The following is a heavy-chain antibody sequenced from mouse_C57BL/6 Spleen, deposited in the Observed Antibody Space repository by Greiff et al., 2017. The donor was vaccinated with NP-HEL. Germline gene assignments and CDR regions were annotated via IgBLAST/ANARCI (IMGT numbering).Heavy chain of an antibody. CDR1: GYAFSSYW. J-gene: IGHJ1*03. V-gene: IGHV1-80*01. D-gene: IGHD2-5*01. Sequence: VQLQQSGASVKISCKASGYAFSSYWMNWVKQRPGKGLEWIGQIYPGDGDTNYNGKFKGKATLTADKSSSTAYMQLSSLTSEDSAVYFCAREGLYSNYGGYFDVWGTGTTVTVSS. CDR3: AREGLYSNYGGYFDV. CDR2: IYPGDGDT.